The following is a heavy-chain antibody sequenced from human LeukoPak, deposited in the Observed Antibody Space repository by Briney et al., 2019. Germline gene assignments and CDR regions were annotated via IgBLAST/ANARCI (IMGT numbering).Heavy chain of an antibody. D-gene: IGHD1-1*01. Sequence: EASVKVSCKASGYTFMTFGISWVRQAPGQGLEWMGWISPSSGNTYSAQKSQGRLSMSTDTSTGIAYMHLRSLTPDDTALYYCARAGTTETGGDALDIWGQGTMVIVSA. J-gene: IGHJ3*02. CDR3: ARAGTTETGGDALDI. CDR1: GYTFMTFG. V-gene: IGHV1-18*01. CDR2: ISPSSGNT.